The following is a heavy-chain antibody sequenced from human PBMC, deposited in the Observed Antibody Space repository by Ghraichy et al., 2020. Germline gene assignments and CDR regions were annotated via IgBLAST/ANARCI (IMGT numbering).Heavy chain of an antibody. CDR2: INSDGSST. D-gene: IGHD3-10*01. V-gene: IGHV3-74*01. CDR1: GFSLSSYW. CDR3: ARGGKVQGVNL. J-gene: IGHJ5*02. Sequence: GGSLRLSCAASGFSLSSYWMHWVRQVSGKGLVWVSRINSDGSSTSYADSVKGRFTISRDNAKNTLYLQMNSLRAEDTAVYYCARGGKVQGVNLWGQGTLVTVSS.